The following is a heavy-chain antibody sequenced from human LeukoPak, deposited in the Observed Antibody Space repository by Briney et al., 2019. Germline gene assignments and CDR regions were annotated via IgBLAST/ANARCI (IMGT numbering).Heavy chain of an antibody. CDR2: IIPILGIA. V-gene: IGHV1-69*04. CDR1: GGTFSGYA. J-gene: IGHJ4*02. CDR3: ARAGISIAAAGRNYFDY. Sequence: ASVKVSCKASGGTFSGYAISWVRQAPGQGLEWMGRIIPILGIANYAQKFQGRVTITADKSTSTAYMELSSLRSEDTAVYYCARAGISIAAAGRNYFDYWGQGTLVTVSS. D-gene: IGHD6-13*01.